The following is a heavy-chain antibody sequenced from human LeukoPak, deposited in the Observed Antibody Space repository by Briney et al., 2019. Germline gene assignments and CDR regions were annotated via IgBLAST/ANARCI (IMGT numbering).Heavy chain of an antibody. J-gene: IGHJ4*02. Sequence: ASVKVSCKTSGYTFTGYYMHWVRQDPGQGLEWMGIINPSGVSTTYAQKFQGRVTMTRDMSTSTVYMELSSLRSEDTAVYYCARGEGGGYYSYFDYWGQGTLVTVSS. CDR3: ARGEGGGYYSYFDY. CDR1: GYTFTGYY. V-gene: IGHV1-46*01. CDR2: INPSGVST. D-gene: IGHD3-22*01.